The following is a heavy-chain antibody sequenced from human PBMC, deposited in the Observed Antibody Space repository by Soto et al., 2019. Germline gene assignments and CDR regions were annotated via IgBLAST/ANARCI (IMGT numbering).Heavy chain of an antibody. Sequence: SETLSLTCTVSGGSISSGGYYWSWIRQHPGKGLEWIGYIYYSGSTYYNPSLKSRVTISVDTSKNQFSLKLSSVTAADTAVYYCARAGSEGIDAGLDYWGQGTLVTVSS. J-gene: IGHJ4*02. V-gene: IGHV4-31*03. CDR3: ARAGSEGIDAGLDY. CDR2: IYYSGST. D-gene: IGHD6-13*01. CDR1: GGSISSGGYY.